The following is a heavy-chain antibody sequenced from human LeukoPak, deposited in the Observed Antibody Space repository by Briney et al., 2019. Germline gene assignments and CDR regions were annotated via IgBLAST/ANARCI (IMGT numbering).Heavy chain of an antibody. CDR1: GDSVSGNNGA. V-gene: IGHV6-1*01. J-gene: IGHJ4*02. CDR3: LRGLTVAGGAFDY. D-gene: IGHD6-19*01. Sequence: SQTLSLTCGISGDSVSGNNGAWHWVRQSPSRGLEWLGRAYYRSKWYIDYAPSVKGRIAINPDTSKNQLSLQLNSVTPEDTAMYYCLRGLTVAGGAFDYWGQGTLVTASS. CDR2: AYYRSKWYI.